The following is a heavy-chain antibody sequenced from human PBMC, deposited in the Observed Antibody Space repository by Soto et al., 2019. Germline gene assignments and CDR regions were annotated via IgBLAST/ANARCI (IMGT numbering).Heavy chain of an antibody. Sequence: SETLSLTCTVSGDSISSSTSFWGWVRQPPGKGLEWIGSFYYSGSIYYSGSTFYNPSLKSRVTVSVDTSKNHFSLKLSSVTAADTAVYYCARHLGEGYFDYWAQGTLVTVS. CDR2: FYYSGSIYYSGST. CDR3: ARHLGEGYFDY. J-gene: IGHJ4*02. CDR1: GDSISSSTSF. V-gene: IGHV4-39*01.